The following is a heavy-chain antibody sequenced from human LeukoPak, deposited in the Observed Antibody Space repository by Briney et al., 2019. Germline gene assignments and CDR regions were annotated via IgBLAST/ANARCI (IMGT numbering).Heavy chain of an antibody. CDR2: IYYSGST. D-gene: IGHD3-22*01. CDR1: GSSISSYY. V-gene: IGHV4-59*01. CDR3: ARHMRLFWYFQH. Sequence: SETLSLTCTVSGSSISSYYWSWIRQPPGKGLEWIGYIYYSGSTNYNPSLKSRVTISVDTSKNQFSLKLSSVTAADTAVYYCARHMRLFWYFQHWGQGTLVTVSS. J-gene: IGHJ1*01.